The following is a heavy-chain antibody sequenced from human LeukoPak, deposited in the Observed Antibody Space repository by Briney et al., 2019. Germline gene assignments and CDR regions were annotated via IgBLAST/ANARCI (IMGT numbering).Heavy chain of an antibody. J-gene: IGHJ4*02. CDR1: GYTFISYA. Sequence: ASVKVFCKASGYTFISYAMHWVRQAPGQRLEWMGWINGGNGKTKYSQKFQGRVTLTRDTSASTAYMELSSLRSEDTAVYYCARGDYGDYLTFGYWGQGTLVTVSS. D-gene: IGHD4-17*01. V-gene: IGHV1-3*01. CDR2: INGGNGKT. CDR3: ARGDYGDYLTFGY.